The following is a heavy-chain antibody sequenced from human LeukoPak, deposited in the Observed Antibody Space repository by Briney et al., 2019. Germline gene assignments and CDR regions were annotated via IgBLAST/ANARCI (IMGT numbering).Heavy chain of an antibody. CDR3: ARTTRTSGWYPNWFDP. CDR1: GGSISSYY. Sequence: SETLSLTCTVSGGSISSYYWRWIRQPPGKGLEWIGYIYYSGSTNYNPSLKSRVTISVDTSKNQFSLKLSSVTAADTAVYYCARTTRTSGWYPNWFDPWGQGTLVTVSS. J-gene: IGHJ5*02. V-gene: IGHV4-59*08. CDR2: IYYSGST. D-gene: IGHD6-19*01.